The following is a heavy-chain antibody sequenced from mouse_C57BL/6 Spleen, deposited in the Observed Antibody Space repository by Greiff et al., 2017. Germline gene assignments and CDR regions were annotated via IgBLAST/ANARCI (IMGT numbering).Heavy chain of an antibody. CDR1: GYTFTSYW. D-gene: IGHD1-1*01. V-gene: IGHV1-50*01. J-gene: IGHJ1*03. CDR3: AYITTVKAFDV. CDR2: IDPSDSYT. Sequence: QVQLQQSGAELVKPGASVKLSCKASGYTFTSYWMQWVKQRPGQGLEWIGEIDPSDSYTNYNQKFKGKATLTVDTSSSTAYMQLSSLTSEDSAVYYCAYITTVKAFDVWGTGTTVTVSS.